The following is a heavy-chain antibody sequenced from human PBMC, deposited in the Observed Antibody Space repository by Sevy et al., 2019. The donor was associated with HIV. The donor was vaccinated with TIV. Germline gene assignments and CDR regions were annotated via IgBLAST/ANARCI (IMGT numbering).Heavy chain of an antibody. Sequence: ASAKVSCRASGYTFTHHAIHWVRQAPGQSLDWMGWINPGNGNTKYSEKFQDRVTITSDASANTVYMDLSSLRSEDTAVYYCMKDDHPNMDSWGQGTRVTVSS. J-gene: IGHJ4*02. CDR1: GYTFTHHA. CDR3: MKDDHPNMDS. CDR2: INPGNGNT. V-gene: IGHV1-3*01.